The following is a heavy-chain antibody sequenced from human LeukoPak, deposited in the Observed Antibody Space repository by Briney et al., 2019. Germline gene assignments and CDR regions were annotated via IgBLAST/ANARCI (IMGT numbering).Heavy chain of an antibody. CDR2: MNPNSGNT. Sequence: ASVKVSCKASGYTFTSYDINWVRQATGQGLEWMGWMNPNSGNTGYAQKFQGRVTMTRNTSISTAYMELCSLRSEDTAVYYCARVRKRYNWFDPWGQGTLVTVSS. CDR1: GYTFTSYD. V-gene: IGHV1-8*01. J-gene: IGHJ5*02. CDR3: ARVRKRYNWFDP. D-gene: IGHD4-17*01.